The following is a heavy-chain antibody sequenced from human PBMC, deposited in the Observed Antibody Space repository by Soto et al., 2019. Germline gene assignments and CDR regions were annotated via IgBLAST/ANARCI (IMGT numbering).Heavy chain of an antibody. J-gene: IGHJ4*02. V-gene: IGHV1-3*01. Sequence: QVQLVQSGAEVKKPGASVKVSCKASGYTFTSYAMHWVRQAPGQRLEWMGWINAGNGNTKYSQKFQGRVTITRDTSASTAYRELSSLRSEETAVYYCARDPGYSYGYNWGQGTLVTVSS. CDR3: ARDPGYSYGYN. D-gene: IGHD5-18*01. CDR2: INAGNGNT. CDR1: GYTFTSYA.